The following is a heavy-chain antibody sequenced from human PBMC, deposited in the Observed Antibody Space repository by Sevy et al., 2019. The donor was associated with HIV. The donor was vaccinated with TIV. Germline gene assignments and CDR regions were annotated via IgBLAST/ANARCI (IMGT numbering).Heavy chain of an antibody. Sequence: ASVKVSCTSSGYTFIAHYLHWVRQAPGQGLEWMGWINPESGDTRYTEKFQGRVTMTRDTSISTAYMEVITLRSDDTAVYFCARVQRGGVPDYWSQGTLVTVSS. CDR3: ARVQRGGVPDY. CDR1: GYTFIAHY. D-gene: IGHD3-10*01. V-gene: IGHV1-2*02. CDR2: INPESGDT. J-gene: IGHJ4*02.